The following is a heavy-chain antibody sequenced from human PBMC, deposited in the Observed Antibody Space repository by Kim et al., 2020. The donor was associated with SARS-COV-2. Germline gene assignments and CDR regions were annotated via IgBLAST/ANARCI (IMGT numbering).Heavy chain of an antibody. CDR3: ARGDGGFDAFDI. J-gene: IGHJ3*02. V-gene: IGHV1-18*01. Sequence: NYAQKLQGRVTLTTDTSTSTAYMELRSLRSDDTAVYYCARGDGGFDAFDIWGQGTMVTVSS. D-gene: IGHD3-16*01.